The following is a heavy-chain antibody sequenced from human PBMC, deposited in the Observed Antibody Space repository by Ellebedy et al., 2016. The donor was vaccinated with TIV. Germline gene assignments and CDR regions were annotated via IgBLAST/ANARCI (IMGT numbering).Heavy chain of an antibody. CDR2: NNPNSGGT. J-gene: IGHJ4*02. CDR1: GYTFTGYY. CDR3: ARGTGYYFDY. V-gene: IGHV1-2*04. Sequence: AASVKVSCQASGYTFTGYYMHWVRQAPGQGLEWMGWNNPNSGGTNYAQKFQGWVTMTRDTSISTAYMELSRLRSDDTAVYYCARGTGYYFDYWGKGTLVTVSS.